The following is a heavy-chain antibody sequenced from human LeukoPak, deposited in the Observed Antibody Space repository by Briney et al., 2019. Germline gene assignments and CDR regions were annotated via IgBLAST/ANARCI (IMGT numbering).Heavy chain of an antibody. CDR3: ARDALLQKYWYFDL. CDR2: ISSSSSYI. Sequence: GGSLRLSCAASGFTFSSYSMNWVRQAPGKGLEWVSSISSSSSYIYYADSVKGRFTISRDNAKNSLYLQMNSLRAEDTAVYYCARDALLQKYWYFDLWGRGTLVTVSS. D-gene: IGHD2-15*01. CDR1: GFTFSSYS. J-gene: IGHJ2*01. V-gene: IGHV3-21*01.